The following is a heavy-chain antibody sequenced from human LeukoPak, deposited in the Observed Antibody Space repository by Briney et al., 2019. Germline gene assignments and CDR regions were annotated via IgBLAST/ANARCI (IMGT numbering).Heavy chain of an antibody. D-gene: IGHD3-9*01. CDR2: ISGSGAST. CDR3: AKDGGEYYDILTGYYPRLYYMDV. CDR1: GFTFSNYG. J-gene: IGHJ6*03. V-gene: IGHV3-23*01. Sequence: PGGSLRLSCAASGFTFSNYGMSWVRQAPGKGLEWVSGISGSGASTYDADSVKGRFTISRDNSKNTLYLQMNSLRAEDTAVYYCAKDGGEYYDILTGYYPRLYYMDVWGKGTTVTISS.